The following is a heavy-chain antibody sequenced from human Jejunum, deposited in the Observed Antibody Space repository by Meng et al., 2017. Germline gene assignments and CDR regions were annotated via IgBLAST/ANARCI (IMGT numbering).Heavy chain of an antibody. Sequence: VQLEGSGPGSLKPSGTPALTCPVSGDSLRTYWGNWVRQPPGKGLEWIGEIYHSGAFNYNPSLRRRVTISVDKSKNQVSLKLDSLTAADTAVYYCARGAIGTRPFDYWGQGTLVTVSS. D-gene: IGHD2-21*01. CDR1: GDSLRTYW. CDR3: ARGAIGTRPFDY. CDR2: IYHSGAF. V-gene: IGHV4-4*02. J-gene: IGHJ4*02.